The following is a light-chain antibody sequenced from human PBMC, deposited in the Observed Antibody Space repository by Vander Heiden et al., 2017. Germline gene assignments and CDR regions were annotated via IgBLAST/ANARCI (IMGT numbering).Light chain of an antibody. J-gene: IGLJ2*01. V-gene: IGLV1-44*01. Sequence: QSVLTQPPSASGTPGQRVTISCSGSSSNIGSNTVNWYQQLPGTAPKLLIYSNKQRPSGVPDRFSGSNSGTSASLAITSLQSEDEAEYYCAASDASLNAPVVFGGGTKLTVL. CDR1: SSNIGSNT. CDR3: AASDASLNAPVV. CDR2: SNK.